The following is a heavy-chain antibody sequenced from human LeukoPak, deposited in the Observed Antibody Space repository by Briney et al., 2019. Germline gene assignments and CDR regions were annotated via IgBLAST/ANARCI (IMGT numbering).Heavy chain of an antibody. D-gene: IGHD3-22*01. Sequence: GGSLGLSCAASGFTFSSYSMNWVRQAPGKGLEWVSSISSSSSYIYYADSVKGRFTISRDNAKNSLYLQMNSLRAEDTAVYYCAREAPDYDSSGYPDYWGQGTLVTVSS. CDR1: GFTFSSYS. V-gene: IGHV3-21*01. CDR3: AREAPDYDSSGYPDY. J-gene: IGHJ4*02. CDR2: ISSSSSYI.